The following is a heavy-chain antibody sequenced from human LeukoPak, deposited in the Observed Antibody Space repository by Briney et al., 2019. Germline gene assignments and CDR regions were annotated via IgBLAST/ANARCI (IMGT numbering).Heavy chain of an antibody. CDR1: GFTFSSYA. D-gene: IGHD3-10*01. Sequence: GRSLRLSCAASGFTFSSYAMHWVRQAPGKGLEWVAVISYDGSNKYYADSVKGRFTISRDNSKNTLYLQMNSLRAEDTAVYYCARDYSRWFGATDFDYWGQGTLVTVSS. V-gene: IGHV3-30-3*01. CDR3: ARDYSRWFGATDFDY. CDR2: ISYDGSNK. J-gene: IGHJ4*02.